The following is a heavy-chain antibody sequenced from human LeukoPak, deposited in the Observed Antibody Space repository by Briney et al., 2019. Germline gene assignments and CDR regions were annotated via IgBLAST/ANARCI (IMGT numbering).Heavy chain of an antibody. CDR3: ARDFPSSGWYHPFDY. V-gene: IGHV1-2*02. J-gene: IGHJ4*02. D-gene: IGHD6-19*01. CDR2: INPNSGGT. CDR1: GYTFTNYY. Sequence: ASVKVSCKASGYTFTNYYVHWVRQAPGQGLEWMGWINPNSGGTNYAQKFQGRVTMTRDTSISTVYMELSRLRSDDTAVYYCARDFPSSGWYHPFDYWGQGILVTVSS.